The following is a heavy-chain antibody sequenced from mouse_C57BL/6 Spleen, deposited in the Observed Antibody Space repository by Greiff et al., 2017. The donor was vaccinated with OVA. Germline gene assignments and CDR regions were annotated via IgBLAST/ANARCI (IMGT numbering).Heavy chain of an antibody. CDR3: ARFYDGYYVSYAMDY. Sequence: VQLQQPGAELVKPGASVKMSCKASGYTFTSYWITWVKQRPGQGLEWIGDIYPGSGSTNYKEKFKSKATLTVDTSSSTAYMQLSSLTSEDSAVYYCARFYDGYYVSYAMDYWGQGTSVTVSS. D-gene: IGHD2-3*01. J-gene: IGHJ4*01. V-gene: IGHV1-55*01. CDR1: GYTFTSYW. CDR2: IYPGSGST.